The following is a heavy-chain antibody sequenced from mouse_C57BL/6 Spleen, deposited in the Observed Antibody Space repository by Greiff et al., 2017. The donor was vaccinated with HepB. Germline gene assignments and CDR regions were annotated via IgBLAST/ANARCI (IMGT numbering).Heavy chain of an antibody. CDR1: GYTFTSYD. Sequence: VKLMESGPELVKPGASVKLSCKASGYTFTSYDINWVKQRPGQGLEWIGWIYPRDGSNKYNEKFKGKATLTVDTSSSTAYMELHSLTSEDSAVYFCARGYDYDFWFAYWGQGTLVTVSA. V-gene: IGHV1-85*01. CDR2: IYPRDGSN. CDR3: ARGYDYDFWFAY. J-gene: IGHJ3*01. D-gene: IGHD2-4*01.